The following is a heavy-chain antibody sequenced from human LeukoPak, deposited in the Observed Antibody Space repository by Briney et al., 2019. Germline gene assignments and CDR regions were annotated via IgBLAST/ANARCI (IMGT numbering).Heavy chain of an antibody. CDR1: GGSISSYY. V-gene: IGHV4-4*07. Sequence: SETLSLTCTVSGGSISSYYWSWIRQPAGKGLEWIGRIYTRGSTNYNPSLKSRVTMSVDTSKNQFSLKLSSVTAADTAVYYCAREPVRGEFWSGYCDYWGQGTLVTVSS. J-gene: IGHJ4*02. CDR2: IYTRGST. CDR3: AREPVRGEFWSGYCDY. D-gene: IGHD3-3*01.